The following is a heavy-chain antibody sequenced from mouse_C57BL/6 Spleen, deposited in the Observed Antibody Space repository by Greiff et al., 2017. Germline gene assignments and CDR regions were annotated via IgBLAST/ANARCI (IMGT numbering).Heavy chain of an antibody. CDR1: GFTFSDYG. V-gene: IGHV5-17*01. J-gene: IGHJ4*01. CDR3: AREDAMDD. Sequence: EVQLVESGGGLVKPGGSLKLSCAASGFTFSDYGMHWVRQAPEKGLEWVAYISSGSSTIYYAATVKGRFTISRDNAKNTLFLQMTSLRSEDTAMYYCAREDAMDDWGQGTSVTVAS. CDR2: ISSGSSTI.